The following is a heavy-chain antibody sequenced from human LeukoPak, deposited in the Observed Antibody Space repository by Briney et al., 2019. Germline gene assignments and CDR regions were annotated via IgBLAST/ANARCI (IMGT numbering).Heavy chain of an antibody. V-gene: IGHV4-59*01. CDR2: IYYSGST. J-gene: IGHJ4*02. CDR1: GGSISSYY. CDR3: AGTKGTMVFFDY. Sequence: SETLSLTCTVSGGSISSYYWSWIRQPPGKGLEWIGYIYYSGSTNYNPSIKSRVTMSVDTSKNQFSLKLSSVTPADTAVYYCAGTKGTMVFFDYWGQGALVTVSS. D-gene: IGHD4/OR15-4a*01.